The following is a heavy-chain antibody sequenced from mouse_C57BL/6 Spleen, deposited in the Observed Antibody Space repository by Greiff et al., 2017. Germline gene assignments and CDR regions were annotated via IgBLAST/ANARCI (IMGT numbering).Heavy chain of an antibody. V-gene: IGHV1-15*01. D-gene: IGHD2-3*01. J-gene: IGHJ3*01. CDR3: TRKKLEGGGYYSFAD. CDR1: GYTFTDYE. Sequence: QVQLQQSGAELVRPGASVTLSCKASGYTFTDYEMHWVKQTPVHGLEWIGAIDPETGGTAYNQKFKGKAILTADKSSSTAYMELRSLTSEDSAVYYCTRKKLEGGGYYSFADWGQGTLVTVSA. CDR2: IDPETGGT.